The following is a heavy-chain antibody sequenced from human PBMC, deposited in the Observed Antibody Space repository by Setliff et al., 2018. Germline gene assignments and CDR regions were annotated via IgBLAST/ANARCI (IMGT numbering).Heavy chain of an antibody. V-gene: IGHV4-30-4*08. CDR1: GASISSGDYY. CDR3: ARESARGWSGLDY. D-gene: IGHD3-10*01. CDR2: IYYSGST. J-gene: IGHJ4*02. Sequence: SETLSLTCTVSGASISSGDYYWTWIRQPPGKGLEWIGYIYYSGSTYYNPSLKSQFTMSIDTSKNQFSLKLASVTAADTAIYYCARESARGWSGLDYWGRGTRVTVS.